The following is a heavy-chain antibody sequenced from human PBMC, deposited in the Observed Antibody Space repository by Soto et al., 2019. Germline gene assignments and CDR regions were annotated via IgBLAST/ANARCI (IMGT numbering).Heavy chain of an antibody. CDR3: TRDLGRVTASGN. V-gene: IGHV3-74*01. Sequence: EVQLMESGGGLVQPGGSLRLSCAASGFTFSSYWMHWVRRPPGKGLVWVSRINSDGSITNYADSVKGRFTVSRDNAKNTLFLQMNSLRAEDTAIYYCTRDLGRVTASGNWGQGTLVTVSS. CDR1: GFTFSSYW. CDR2: INSDGSIT. J-gene: IGHJ4*02. D-gene: IGHD6-13*01.